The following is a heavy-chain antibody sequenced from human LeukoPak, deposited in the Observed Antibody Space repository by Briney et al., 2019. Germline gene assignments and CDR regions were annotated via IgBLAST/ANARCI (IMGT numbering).Heavy chain of an antibody. D-gene: IGHD3-3*01. V-gene: IGHV3-48*01. J-gene: IGHJ4*02. Sequence: GESLTLSCAASGFTFSSSDMHWVRQAPGKGLEWVSYITESSSATYYADSVKGRFTIPRDNSKDSLFLQMNSLRAEDTAVYYFVLDVLGCITNYWGRGTVVTVSS. CDR2: ITESSSAT. CDR3: VLDVLGCITNY. CDR1: GFTFSSSD.